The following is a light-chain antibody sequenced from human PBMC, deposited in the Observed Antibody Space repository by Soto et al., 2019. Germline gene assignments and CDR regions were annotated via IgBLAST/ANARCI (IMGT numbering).Light chain of an antibody. CDR2: GAS. CDR3: QQYSSSPTWT. V-gene: IGKV3-20*01. J-gene: IGKJ1*01. Sequence: EIVLTQSPGTLSLSPGERATLSCRASQSISSNYLAWYQQKPGQAPRLLIYGASSRATGIPDRFSGSGSGTDFTLTISRLEPEDFAVYYCQQYSSSPTWTFGQGTKVEVK. CDR1: QSISSNY.